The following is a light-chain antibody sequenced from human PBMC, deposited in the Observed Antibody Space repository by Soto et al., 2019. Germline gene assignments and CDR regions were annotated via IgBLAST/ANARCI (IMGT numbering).Light chain of an antibody. CDR3: QQYGSSPLYS. CDR1: QTVSSAY. J-gene: IGKJ2*01. Sequence: DIVLTQSPGTLSLSPGERATLSCRTSQTVSSAYLAWYKQKPGQAPRLLIYGASSRATGIPDRFSGSGSGTDFTLTINRLEPEDSAAYYCQQYGSSPLYSFGQGTKVDIK. CDR2: GAS. V-gene: IGKV3-20*01.